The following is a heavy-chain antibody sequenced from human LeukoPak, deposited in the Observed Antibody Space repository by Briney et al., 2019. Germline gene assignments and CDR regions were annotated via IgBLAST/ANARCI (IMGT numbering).Heavy chain of an antibody. Sequence: SETLSLTCSVSGGSVSSGSYYWSWIRQPPGKGREWIGDIHYSGSTNYNPSLKSRVTISVDTSKNQFSLKLSSVTAADTAVYYCARHFYGSGTYYHFDYWGQGTLVTVSS. D-gene: IGHD3-10*01. J-gene: IGHJ4*02. CDR2: IHYSGST. CDR3: ARHFYGSGTYYHFDY. CDR1: GGSVSSGSYY. V-gene: IGHV4-61*01.